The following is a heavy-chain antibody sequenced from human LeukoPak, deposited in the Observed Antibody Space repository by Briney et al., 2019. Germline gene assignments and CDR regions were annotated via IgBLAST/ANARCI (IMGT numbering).Heavy chain of an antibody. CDR1: GFTFSSYW. V-gene: IGHV3-48*04. CDR3: AREGSTLGSSGSGSHYNFDY. Sequence: GGSLRLSCAASGFTFSSYWMSWVRQAPGKGLEWVSYISSSGTTIYYADSVRGRFTISRDNAKNSLYLQMNSLRAEDTAVYYCAREGSTLGSSGSGSHYNFDYWGQGTLVTVSS. J-gene: IGHJ4*02. CDR2: ISSSGTTI. D-gene: IGHD3-10*01.